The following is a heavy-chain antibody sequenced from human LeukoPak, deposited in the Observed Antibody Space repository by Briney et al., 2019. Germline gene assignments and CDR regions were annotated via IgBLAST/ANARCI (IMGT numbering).Heavy chain of an antibody. CDR3: ASGEIAAPPRDPTGDYYYYGMDV. J-gene: IGHJ6*02. V-gene: IGHV1-69*13. CDR1: GGSFSSYA. CDR2: IIPIFGTA. D-gene: IGHD6-6*01. Sequence: SVRVSCKASGGSFSSYAISWVRQAPGQGLEWMGGIIPIFGTANYAQKFQGRVTITADESTSTAYMELSSLRSEDTAVYYCASGEIAAPPRDPTGDYYYYGMDVWGQGTTVTVSS.